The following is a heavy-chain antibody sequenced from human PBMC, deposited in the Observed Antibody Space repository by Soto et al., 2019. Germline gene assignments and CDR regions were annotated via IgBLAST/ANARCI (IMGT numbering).Heavy chain of an antibody. CDR1: GASITSYY. J-gene: IGHJ5*02. CDR3: ARHGGEWYLTYNWFDP. CDR2: ISRGGTT. Sequence: SETLSLTCSVSGASITSYYWNWIRQSPGKGLQWIGHISRGGTTNYNPSLKSRVTISVDTSKNQFSLKLSSVTAADTAVYYCARHGGEWYLTYNWFDPWGQGTLVTVSS. D-gene: IGHD3-16*01. V-gene: IGHV4-59*08.